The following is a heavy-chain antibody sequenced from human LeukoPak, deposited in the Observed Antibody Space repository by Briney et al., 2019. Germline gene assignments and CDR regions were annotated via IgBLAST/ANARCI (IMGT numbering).Heavy chain of an antibody. V-gene: IGHV4-4*02. D-gene: IGHD3-22*01. J-gene: IGHJ4*02. CDR3: ARVGLNYYDRYFDY. Sequence: SGTLSLTCAVSGGSISSSNWWSWVRQPPGKGLEWIGEIYHSGSTNYNPSLKSRVTISVDTSKNQFSLKLSSVTVADTAVYYCARVGLNYYDRYFDYWGQGTLVTVSS. CDR2: IYHSGST. CDR1: GGSISSSNW.